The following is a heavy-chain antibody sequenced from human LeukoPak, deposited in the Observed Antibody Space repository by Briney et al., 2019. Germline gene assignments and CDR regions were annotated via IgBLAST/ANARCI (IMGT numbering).Heavy chain of an antibody. Sequence: ASVKVSCKASGYTLTSYDINWVRQATGQGLEWMGWMNPNSGRTGYAQNFQGRITITRNTSISTAYMELSSLRSEDTAVYYCARGSIESGSYYYYFDYWGQGTLVTVSS. V-gene: IGHV1-8*01. D-gene: IGHD1-26*01. CDR3: ARGSIESGSYYYYFDY. CDR2: MNPNSGRT. CDR1: GYTLTSYD. J-gene: IGHJ4*02.